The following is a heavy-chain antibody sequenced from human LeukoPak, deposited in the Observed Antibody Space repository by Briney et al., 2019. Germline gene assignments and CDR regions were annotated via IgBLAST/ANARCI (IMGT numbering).Heavy chain of an antibody. CDR1: GGSVSSGSYY. J-gene: IGHJ3*02. V-gene: IGHV4-61*01. D-gene: IGHD3-10*01. Sequence: SETLSLTCTVSGGSVSSGSYYWSWIRQPPGKGLEWIGYIYYSGSTNYNPSLKSRVTISVDTSKNQFSLKLSSVTAADTAVYYCARVKSYSDAFDIWGQGTMVTVSS. CDR2: IYYSGST. CDR3: ARVKSYSDAFDI.